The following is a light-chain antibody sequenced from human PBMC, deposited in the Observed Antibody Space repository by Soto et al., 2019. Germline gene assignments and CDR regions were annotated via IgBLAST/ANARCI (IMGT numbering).Light chain of an antibody. V-gene: IGKV1-5*03. CDR1: QSISSW. CDR2: KAS. CDR3: QQYNDNWT. J-gene: IGKJ1*01. Sequence: EIPKTPSPSPPSASLEEKSTNTFPASQSISSWLAWYQRKPGKAPKLLIYKASTLQSGVPSRFSGSGSGTEFTLAISSLQPDDSATYYCQQYNDNWTFGQGTKVDIK.